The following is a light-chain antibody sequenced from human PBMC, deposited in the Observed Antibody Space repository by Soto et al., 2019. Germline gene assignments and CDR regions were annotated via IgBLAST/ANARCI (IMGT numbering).Light chain of an antibody. CDR2: DVS. J-gene: IGLJ1*01. Sequence: QSALTQPASVSGSPGQSITISCTGANSDIGNYDFVSWYRQHPGEAPKVLIFDVSNRPSGISNRFSGSKSGNTASLTIYGLHAEDEADYFCSSYTSTSSFYVFGTGTKLTV. V-gene: IGLV2-14*03. CDR1: NSDIGNYDF. CDR3: SSYTSTSSFYV.